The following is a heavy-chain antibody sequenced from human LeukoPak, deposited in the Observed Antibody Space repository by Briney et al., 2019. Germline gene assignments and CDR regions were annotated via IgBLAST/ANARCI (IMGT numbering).Heavy chain of an antibody. J-gene: IGHJ6*03. Sequence: AGGSLRLSCAASGFTFSSYEMNWVRQAPGKGLEWVSAISGSGGSTYYADSVKGRFTISRDNSKNTLYLQMNSLRAEDTAVYYCAKVGGPYCGGDCYSCYYYMDVWGKGTTVTISS. CDR2: ISGSGGST. CDR1: GFTFSSYE. CDR3: AKVGGPYCGGDCYSCYYYMDV. V-gene: IGHV3-23*01. D-gene: IGHD2-21*02.